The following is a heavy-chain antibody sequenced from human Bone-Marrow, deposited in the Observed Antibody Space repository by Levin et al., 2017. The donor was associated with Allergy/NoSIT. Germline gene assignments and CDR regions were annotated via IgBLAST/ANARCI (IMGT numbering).Heavy chain of an antibody. CDR2: IKQDGSEK. Sequence: GGSLRLSCAASGFTFSSYWMSWVRQAPGKGLEWVANIKQDGSEKYYVDSVKGRFTISRDNAKNSLYLQMNSLRAEDTAVYYCARDGFEGIATPQGEFDPWGQGTLVTVSS. J-gene: IGHJ5*02. V-gene: IGHV3-7*04. D-gene: IGHD6-13*01. CDR1: GFTFSSYW. CDR3: ARDGFEGIATPQGEFDP.